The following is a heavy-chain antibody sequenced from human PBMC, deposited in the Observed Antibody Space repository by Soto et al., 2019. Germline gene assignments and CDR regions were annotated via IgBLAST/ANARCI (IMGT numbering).Heavy chain of an antibody. Sequence: GGSLRLSCAASGFTFSGYGMHWVRQAPGMGLEWVTVIGFDGTEEYCADSVKGRFSTFRDNSKNTMYLQMSSLRAEDTGVYYCARYEGRVSALDYWGQGIVVTVSS. J-gene: IGHJ4*02. CDR1: GFTFSGYG. V-gene: IGHV3-33*01. D-gene: IGHD2-8*01. CDR2: IGFDGTEE. CDR3: ARYEGRVSALDY.